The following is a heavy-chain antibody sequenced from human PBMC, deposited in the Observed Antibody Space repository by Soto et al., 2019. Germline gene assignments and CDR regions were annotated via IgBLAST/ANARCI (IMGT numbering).Heavy chain of an antibody. CDR1: GVSISSGDYY. J-gene: IGHJ4*02. CDR3: ARDKITGLFDY. D-gene: IGHD2-8*02. Sequence: TLSLTCTVSGVSISSGDYYWSWIRQTPGKGLEWIGYIYYSENTYYNPSLKSRVAISGDTSKNQFSLKLTSVTAADTAVYYCARDKITGLFDYWGQGTLVTVSS. V-gene: IGHV4-30-4*01. CDR2: IYYSENT.